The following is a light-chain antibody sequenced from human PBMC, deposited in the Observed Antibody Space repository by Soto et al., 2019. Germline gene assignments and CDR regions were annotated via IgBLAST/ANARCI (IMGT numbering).Light chain of an antibody. CDR3: QQSYSTPRT. CDR2: GAS. CDR1: QSVNDK. Sequence: EVVMTQSPATLSVSPGERATLSCRASQSVNDKVAWFQQKPGQAPRLLIIGASTTATGVPARFSGSGSGTEFTLTISSLQSEDFATYYCQQSYSTPRTFGQGTKVEIK. V-gene: IGKV3-15*01. J-gene: IGKJ1*01.